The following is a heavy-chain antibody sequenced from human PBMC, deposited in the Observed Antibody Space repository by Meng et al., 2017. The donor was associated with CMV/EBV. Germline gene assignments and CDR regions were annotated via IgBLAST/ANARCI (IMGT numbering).Heavy chain of an antibody. CDR3: AKGAGIAAADYYYGMDV. J-gene: IGHJ6*02. CDR2: ISWDGGST. CDR1: GFTFDDYT. V-gene: IGHV3-43*01. D-gene: IGHD6-13*01. Sequence: GESLKISCAASGFTFDDYTMHWVRQAPGKGPEWVSLISWDGGSTYYADSVKGRFTISRDNSKNSLYLQMNSLRTEDTALYYCAKGAGIAAADYYYGMDVWGQGTTVTVSS.